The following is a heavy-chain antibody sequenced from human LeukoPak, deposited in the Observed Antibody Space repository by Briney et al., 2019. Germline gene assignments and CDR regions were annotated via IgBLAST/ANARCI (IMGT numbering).Heavy chain of an antibody. CDR2: INPNSGGT. V-gene: IGHV1-2*02. D-gene: IGHD6-19*01. CDR3: GRGASGWYFVDYFDY. J-gene: IGHJ4*02. Sequence: ASVKVSCKASGYTFTGYYMHWVRQAPGQGLEWMGWINPNSGGTNYAQKFQGRVTMTRDTSISTAYMELSRLRSDDTAVYYCGRGASGWYFVDYFDYWGQGTLVTVSS. CDR1: GYTFTGYY.